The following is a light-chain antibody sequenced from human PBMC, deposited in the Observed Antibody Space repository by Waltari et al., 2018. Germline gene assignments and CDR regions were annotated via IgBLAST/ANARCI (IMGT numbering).Light chain of an antibody. CDR3: QQYYSTPFT. V-gene: IGKV4-1*01. Sequence: DIVRTQSPDSLSVSLGERATINCKSTLSILHSSENKNQLGWYQQKSGQSPKLLIYGASTRESGVPDRFSSSGSGTDFTLTISRLQTEDVAVYYCQQYYSTPFTFGPGTKVDIK. J-gene: IGKJ3*01. CDR1: LSILHSSENKNQ. CDR2: GAS.